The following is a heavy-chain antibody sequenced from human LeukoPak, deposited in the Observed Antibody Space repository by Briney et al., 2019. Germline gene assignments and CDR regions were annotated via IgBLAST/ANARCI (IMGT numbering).Heavy chain of an antibody. CDR2: ISGSGGST. D-gene: IGHD3-22*01. V-gene: IGHV3-23*01. CDR3: AKAGGDYYDSSGYLDY. Sequence: PGGSLRLSCAASGFTFSSYAMSWVRQAPGKGLEWVSAISGSGGSTYYADSVKGRFTISRDNPKNTLYLQMNSLRAEDTAVYYCAKAGGDYYDSSGYLDYWGQGTLVTVSS. CDR1: GFTFSSYA. J-gene: IGHJ4*02.